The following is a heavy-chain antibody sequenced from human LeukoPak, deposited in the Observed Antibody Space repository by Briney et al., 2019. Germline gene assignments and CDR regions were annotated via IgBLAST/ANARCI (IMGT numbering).Heavy chain of an antibody. CDR2: VFYAGST. CDR1: GGSISGYY. D-gene: IGHD3-10*01. J-gene: IGHJ6*03. V-gene: IGHV4-59*01. CDR3: ARDRRVDYGSGTIHYYYYYMDV. Sequence: SETLSLTCTVSGGSISGYYWSWVRQSPEKGLEWIGYVFYAGSTNYNPSFKSRVTISVDTSKNQFSLKLSSVTAADTAVYYCARDRRVDYGSGTIHYYYYYMDVWGKGTTVTVSS.